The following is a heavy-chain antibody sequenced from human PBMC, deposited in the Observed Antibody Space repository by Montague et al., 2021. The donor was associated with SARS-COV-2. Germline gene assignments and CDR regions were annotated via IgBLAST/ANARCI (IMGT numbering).Heavy chain of an antibody. CDR3: ARGGTYYDFWSGYYNYYYGMDV. CDR2: ISSSGSTI. D-gene: IGHD3-3*01. V-gene: IGHV3-48*03. CDR1: GFTFSRYE. J-gene: IGHJ6*02. Sequence: SLRLSCAASGFTFSRYEMNWVRQAPGKGLEWVSYISSSGSTIYYXDSVKGRFTISRDNAKNSLYLQMNSLRAEDTAVYYCARGGTYYDFWSGYYNYYYGMDVWGQGTTVTVSS.